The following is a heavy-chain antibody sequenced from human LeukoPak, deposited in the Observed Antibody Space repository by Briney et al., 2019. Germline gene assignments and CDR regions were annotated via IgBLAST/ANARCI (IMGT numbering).Heavy chain of an antibody. CDR1: GGSIRSSYYY. CDR2: IYDSGST. CDR3: ARAIYVWGSYRPVPPDAFDI. V-gene: IGHV4-39*01. J-gene: IGHJ3*02. Sequence: SETLSLTCTVSGGSIRSSYYYWGWIRQPPGKGLEWIGSIYDSGSTYYNPSLKSRVTISVDTSKNQFSLKLNSVTAADTAVYYCARAIYVWGSYRPVPPDAFDIWGQGTMVTVSS. D-gene: IGHD3-16*02.